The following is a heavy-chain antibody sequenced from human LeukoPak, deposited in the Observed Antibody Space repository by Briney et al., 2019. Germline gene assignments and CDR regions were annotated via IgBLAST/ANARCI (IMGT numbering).Heavy chain of an antibody. CDR3: ARDMGSSSYSAAYYFDY. Sequence: ASVKVSCKASGYTFTSYDINWVRQATGQGLEWMGWMNPNSGNTGYAHKFQGRVTMTRNTSISTAYMELSSLRSEDTAVYYCARDMGSSSYSAAYYFDYWGQGTLVTVSS. CDR1: GYTFTSYD. CDR2: MNPNSGNT. D-gene: IGHD3-22*01. J-gene: IGHJ4*02. V-gene: IGHV1-8*01.